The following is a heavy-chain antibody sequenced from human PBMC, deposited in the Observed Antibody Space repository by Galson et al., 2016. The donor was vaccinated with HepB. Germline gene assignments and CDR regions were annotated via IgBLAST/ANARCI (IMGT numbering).Heavy chain of an antibody. CDR2: ISGSGGYT. D-gene: IGHD3-22*01. CDR1: GFTFSSYA. Sequence: SLRLSCAASGFTFSSYALSWVRQAPGRGLEWVSSISGSGGYTFNADPVMGRFTISRDNSKNTLYLQVNSLRAEDTAVYYCARLDDSRGYSYFDYWGQGTLVTVSS. V-gene: IGHV3-23*01. CDR3: ARLDDSRGYSYFDY. J-gene: IGHJ4*02.